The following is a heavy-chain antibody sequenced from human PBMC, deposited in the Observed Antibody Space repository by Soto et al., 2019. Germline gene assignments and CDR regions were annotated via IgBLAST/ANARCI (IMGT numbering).Heavy chain of an antibody. CDR1: GGSISSSSYY. CDR2: IYHSGST. Sequence: PSETLSLTCTVSGGSISSSSYYWGWIRQPPGKGLEWIGEIYHSGSTNYNPSLKSRVTISVDKSKNQFSLKLSSVTAADTAVYYCAGWIQLQQYYYYGMDVWGQGTTVTVS. D-gene: IGHD5-18*01. J-gene: IGHJ6*02. V-gene: IGHV4-39*07. CDR3: AGWIQLQQYYYYGMDV.